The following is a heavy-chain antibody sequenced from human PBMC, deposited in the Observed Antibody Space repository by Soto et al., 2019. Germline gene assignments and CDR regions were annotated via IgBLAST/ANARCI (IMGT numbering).Heavy chain of an antibody. CDR1: GFTFSSYE. D-gene: IGHD2-21*01. J-gene: IGHJ5*02. V-gene: IGHV3-48*03. Sequence: PGGSLRLSCAASGFTFSSYEMNWVRQAAGKGLEWVSYISSSGNVIYYADSVKGRFTISRDNAKNSLYLQMNSLRAEDTAVYYCARDNGIAAWYNWFDPWGQGTLVTVSS. CDR3: ARDNGIAAWYNWFDP. CDR2: ISSSGNVI.